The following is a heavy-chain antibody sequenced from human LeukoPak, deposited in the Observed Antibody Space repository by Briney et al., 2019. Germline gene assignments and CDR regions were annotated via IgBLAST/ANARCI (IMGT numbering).Heavy chain of an antibody. CDR1: GFTVSSNY. J-gene: IGHJ4*02. Sequence: GGSLRLSCAASGFTVSSNYMSWVRQAPGKGLEWVSVIYSGGSTYYADSVKGRFTISRDNSKNTLYLQMNSLRAEDTAVYYCAKDSRTTPFDYWGQGTLVTVSS. CDR3: AKDSRTTPFDY. CDR2: IYSGGST. D-gene: IGHD4-11*01. V-gene: IGHV3-66*02.